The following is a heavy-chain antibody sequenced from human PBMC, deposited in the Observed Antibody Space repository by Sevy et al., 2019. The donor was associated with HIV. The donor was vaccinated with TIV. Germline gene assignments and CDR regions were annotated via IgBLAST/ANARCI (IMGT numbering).Heavy chain of an antibody. CDR2: ISGSGGST. CDR3: AKRGSSGWGNYYFDY. CDR1: GFTFSSYA. Sequence: GGSLRLSCAASGFTFSSYAMSWVRQAPGKGLEWVSAISGSGGSTYYADSVKGWFTISRDNSKNTLYLQMNSLRAEDTAVYYCAKRGSSGWGNYYFDYWGQGTLVTVSS. V-gene: IGHV3-23*01. D-gene: IGHD6-19*01. J-gene: IGHJ4*02.